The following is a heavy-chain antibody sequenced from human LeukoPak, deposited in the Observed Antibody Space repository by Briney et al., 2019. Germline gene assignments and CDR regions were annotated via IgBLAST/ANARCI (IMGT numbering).Heavy chain of an antibody. J-gene: IGHJ4*02. Sequence: GGSLKLSCAVAGLGVSAYSISWVRPAPGKGLEWVSLISGGGAKHYADSVKGRFTISRDISRNTVHLQMSSVRVDDTAVYYCVRESLRGDYFDYWGRGTLVTVSS. CDR2: ISGGGAK. D-gene: IGHD4-17*01. CDR1: GLGVSAYS. V-gene: IGHV3-53*01. CDR3: VRESLRGDYFDY.